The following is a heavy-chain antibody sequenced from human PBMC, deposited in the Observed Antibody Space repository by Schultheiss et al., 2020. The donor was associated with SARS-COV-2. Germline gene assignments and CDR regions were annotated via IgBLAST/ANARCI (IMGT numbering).Heavy chain of an antibody. J-gene: IGHJ4*02. CDR2: INPNSGGT. Sequence: ASVKVSCKASGYTFTDYYIHWVRQAPGQGLEWMGWINPNSGGTNYAQKFQGRVTMTRDTSISTAYMELRSLRSDDTAVYYCARESEFDYWGQGTLVTVSS. CDR1: GYTFTDYY. V-gene: IGHV1-2*02. CDR3: ARESEFDY.